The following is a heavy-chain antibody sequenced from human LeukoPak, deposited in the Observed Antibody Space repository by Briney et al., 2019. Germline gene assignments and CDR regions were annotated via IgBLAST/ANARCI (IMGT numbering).Heavy chain of an antibody. CDR3: ARVAAISFFGY. V-gene: IGHV3-48*03. J-gene: IGHJ4*02. CDR2: ISSSGSAI. Sequence: GGSLRLSCAASGFTFSSYEMNWVCQAPGKGLEWVSYISSSGSAIYYADSVKGRFTISRDNAKNSLYLQMNSLRAEDTAVYYCARVAAISFFGYWGQGTLVTVSS. D-gene: IGHD5-18*01. CDR1: GFTFSSYE.